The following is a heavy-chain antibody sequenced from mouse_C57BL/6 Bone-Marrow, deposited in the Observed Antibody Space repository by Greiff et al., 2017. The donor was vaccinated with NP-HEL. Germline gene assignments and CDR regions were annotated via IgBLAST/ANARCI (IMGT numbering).Heavy chain of an antibody. D-gene: IGHD2-3*01. J-gene: IGHJ2*01. Sequence: QVQLQQPGAELVKPGASVKLSCKASGYTFTSYWMHWVKQRPGQGLEWIGMIHPNSGSTNYNEKFKSKATLTVDKSSSTAYMQLSSLTSEDSAVYYCARLIYDGYYRYYFDYWGQGTTLTVSS. CDR3: ARLIYDGYYRYYFDY. CDR1: GYTFTSYW. CDR2: IHPNSGST. V-gene: IGHV1-64*01.